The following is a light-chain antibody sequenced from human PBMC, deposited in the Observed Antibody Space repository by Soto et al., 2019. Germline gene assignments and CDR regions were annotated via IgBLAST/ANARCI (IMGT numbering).Light chain of an antibody. V-gene: IGKV3-11*01. CDR3: HQRNSWPRST. Sequence: EVVLTQSPATLSLSPGERATLSCRASQAVPSYLAWYQQKPGQASRLLIYDISNRATGIPARFSGSGSGTDFTLTISSLEPEDVAVYYCHQRNSWPRSTFGQGTKLEIK. J-gene: IGKJ2*02. CDR1: QAVPSY. CDR2: DIS.